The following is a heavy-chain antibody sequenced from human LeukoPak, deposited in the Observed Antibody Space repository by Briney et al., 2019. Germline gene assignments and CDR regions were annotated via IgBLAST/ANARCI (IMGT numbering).Heavy chain of an antibody. J-gene: IGHJ4*02. V-gene: IGHV4-31*03. CDR2: IYYSGST. Sequence: SQTLSLTCTVSGGSISIGGYYWRWIRQHPGKGLEWIGYIYYSGSTYYNPSLKSRVTISVDTSKNQFSLKLSSVTAAYTAVYYCARVYYDYVWGSYGDYYFDYWGQGTLVTVSS. CDR3: ARVYYDYVWGSYGDYYFDY. D-gene: IGHD3-16*01. CDR1: GGSISIGGYY.